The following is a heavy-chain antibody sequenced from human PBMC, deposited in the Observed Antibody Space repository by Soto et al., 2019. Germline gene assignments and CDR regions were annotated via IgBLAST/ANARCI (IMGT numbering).Heavy chain of an antibody. CDR1: GYTFTSYG. D-gene: IGHD2-15*01. CDR2: ISAYNGNT. V-gene: IGHV1-18*01. Sequence: ASVKVSCKASGYTFTSYGISWVRQAPGQGLEWMGWISAYNGNTNYAQKLQGRVTMTTDTSTSTAYMELRSLRSDDTAVYYCARVYCSGGSCSLTRAPGFFDCWGQGTLVTVSS. CDR3: ARVYCSGGSCSLTRAPGFFDC. J-gene: IGHJ4*02.